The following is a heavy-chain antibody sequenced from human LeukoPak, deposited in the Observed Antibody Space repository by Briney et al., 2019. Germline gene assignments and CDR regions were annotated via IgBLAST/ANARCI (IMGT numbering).Heavy chain of an antibody. CDR1: GYTFTSYY. D-gene: IGHD4-23*01. CDR3: ARGPVVVTPRWWFFDY. J-gene: IGHJ4*02. V-gene: IGHV1-46*01. CDR2: INPSGGST. Sequence: ASVKVSCKASGYTFTSYYMHWVRQAPGQGLEWMGIINPSGGSTSYAQKFQGRVTMTRDMSTSTVYTELSSLRSEDTAVYYCARGPVVVTPRWWFFDYWGQGTLVTVSS.